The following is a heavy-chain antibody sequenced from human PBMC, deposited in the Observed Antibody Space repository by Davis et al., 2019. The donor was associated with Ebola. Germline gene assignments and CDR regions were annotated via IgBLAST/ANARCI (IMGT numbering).Heavy chain of an antibody. J-gene: IGHJ4*02. V-gene: IGHV4-30-4*01. CDR3: ARGNRQLVLRLDY. Sequence: MPSETLSLTCTVSGGSISSGDYYWSWFRQPPGKGLEWIGYIYYSGRTYYNPSLKSRVTISVDTSKNQSSLKLSSVTAADTAVYYCARGNRQLVLRLDYWGQGTLVTVSS. CDR1: GGSISSGDYY. D-gene: IGHD6-6*01. CDR2: IYYSGRT.